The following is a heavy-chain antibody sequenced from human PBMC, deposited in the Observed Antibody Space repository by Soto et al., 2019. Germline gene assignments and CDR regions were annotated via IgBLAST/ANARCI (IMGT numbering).Heavy chain of an antibody. CDR3: ARAISIWFGDPRSYGLDV. J-gene: IGHJ6*02. D-gene: IGHD3-10*01. Sequence: GGSLRLSCAASGYTFSSYSMNWVRQAPGKGLEWVSSISSSSSYIYYADSVKGRFTISRDNAKNSLYLQMNSLRAEDTAVYYCARAISIWFGDPRSYGLDVWGQGTTVTVSS. CDR2: ISSSSSYI. V-gene: IGHV3-21*01. CDR1: GYTFSSYS.